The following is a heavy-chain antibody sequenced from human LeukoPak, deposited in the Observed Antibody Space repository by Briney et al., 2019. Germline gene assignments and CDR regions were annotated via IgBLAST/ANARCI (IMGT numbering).Heavy chain of an antibody. CDR2: IYYSGST. J-gene: IGHJ5*02. CDR1: GDSISSGDYY. V-gene: IGHV4-30-4*01. Sequence: ASETLSLTCSVSGDSISSGDYYWSWIRQPPGKGLEWIGYIYYSGSTYYNPSLKSRVTISVDTSKNQFSLKLSSVTAADTAVYYCARGWNYYDSRFDPWGQGTLVTVSS. CDR3: ARGWNYYDSRFDP. D-gene: IGHD3-22*01.